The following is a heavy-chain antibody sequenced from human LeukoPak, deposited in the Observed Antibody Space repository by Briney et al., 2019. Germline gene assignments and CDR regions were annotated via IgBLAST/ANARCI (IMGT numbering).Heavy chain of an antibody. D-gene: IGHD6-13*01. J-gene: IGHJ5*02. Sequence: GASVEVSCKASGGTFSSYAISWVRQAPGQGLEWMGGIIPIFGTANYAQKFQGRVTITADESTSTAYMELSSLRSEDTAVYYCARGGYSSSLGRFDPWGQGTLVTVSS. CDR1: GGTFSSYA. CDR3: ARGGYSSSLGRFDP. CDR2: IIPIFGTA. V-gene: IGHV1-69*01.